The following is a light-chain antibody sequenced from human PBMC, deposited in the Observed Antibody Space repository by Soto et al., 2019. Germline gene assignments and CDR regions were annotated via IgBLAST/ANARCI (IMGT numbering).Light chain of an antibody. J-gene: IGKJ1*01. CDR1: QSVSSW. V-gene: IGKV1-5*03. CDR2: KAS. Sequence: DIQMTQSPSTLSASVGDRVTIACRASQSVSSWVAWYHLKPGKAPKLLIYKASTLETGVPSRFSGSGSRTEFTLTISSLQPDDFATYFCLQHNNYPPTFGQGTKVDIK. CDR3: LQHNNYPPT.